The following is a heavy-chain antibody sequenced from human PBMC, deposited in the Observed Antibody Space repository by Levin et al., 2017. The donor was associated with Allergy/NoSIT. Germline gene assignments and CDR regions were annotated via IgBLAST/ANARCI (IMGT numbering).Heavy chain of an antibody. CDR3: TRDPGRGYGMDV. Sequence: PSETLSLTCAISGDSVSSNTAAWNWIRQSPSRGLEWLGRTYFRSKWINEYAESVKSRISVNPDTSKNQFSLHLNSVTPDDMAVYYCTRDPGRGYGMDVWGQGTTVTVSS. CDR1: GDSVSSNTAA. CDR2: TYFRSKWIN. J-gene: IGHJ6*02. V-gene: IGHV6-1*01.